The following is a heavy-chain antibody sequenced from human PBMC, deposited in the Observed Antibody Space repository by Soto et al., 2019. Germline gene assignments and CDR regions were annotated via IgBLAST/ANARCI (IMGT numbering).Heavy chain of an antibody. CDR2: IRGDGGQT. J-gene: IGHJ4*02. D-gene: IGHD3-9*01. V-gene: IGHV3-23*01. Sequence: PXGSLILSRTASGFTFTSYGMGLVRQAPGKGLQWVSTIRGDGGQTPDTDSVKGRFSISRDNSKNTVYLQMDSLRAEDTAMYFCARDVGLDSDDFFAYWGQGTQVTVS. CDR1: GFTFTSYG. CDR3: ARDVGLDSDDFFAY.